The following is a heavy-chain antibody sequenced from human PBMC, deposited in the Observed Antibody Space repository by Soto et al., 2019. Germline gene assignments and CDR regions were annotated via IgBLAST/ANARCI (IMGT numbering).Heavy chain of an antibody. CDR3: ARECHEGSGMGD. Sequence: QVQLVQSGAEVKKPGASVKVSCKASGYTFSSYGINWVRQATGQGLEWMGWINAYSGNTSYAQKLQGRVTMTTDTSTSTAYMELSSLRSEDTAVYYCARECHEGSGMGDWGQGTLVTVSS. CDR2: INAYSGNT. D-gene: IGHD3-10*01. CDR1: GYTFSSYG. J-gene: IGHJ4*02. V-gene: IGHV1-18*01.